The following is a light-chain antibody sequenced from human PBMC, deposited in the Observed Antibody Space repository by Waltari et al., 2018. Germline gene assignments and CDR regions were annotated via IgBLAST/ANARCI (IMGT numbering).Light chain of an antibody. CDR2: APS. CDR1: QSVSSH. V-gene: IGKV3-15*01. J-gene: IGKJ1*01. CDR3: QQYGNSPWT. Sequence: EIVMTQSPATLSVSPGERATLSCRASQSVSSHLAWYPQHPGQAPRLLIFAPSNRASGIPARFTGSGSGTEFTLTISSLQSEDFADYYCQQYGNSPWTFAQGTKVEIK.